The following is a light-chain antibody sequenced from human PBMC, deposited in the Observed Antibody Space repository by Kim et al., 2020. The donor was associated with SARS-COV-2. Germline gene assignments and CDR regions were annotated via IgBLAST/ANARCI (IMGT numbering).Light chain of an antibody. V-gene: IGKV1-8*01. CDR3: QQHYIYPLT. CDR2: DAC. Sequence: ASTGDRVTITCRASQDISNSLAWYQQKPGKAPELLIYDACTLQSGVSPRFSGSRSGTDFTLTIISLQSEDFATYYCQQHYIYPLTFGGGTKVDIK. J-gene: IGKJ4*01. CDR1: QDISNS.